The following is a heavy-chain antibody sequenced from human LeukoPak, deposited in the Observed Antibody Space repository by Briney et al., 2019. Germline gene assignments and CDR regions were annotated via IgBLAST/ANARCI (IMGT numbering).Heavy chain of an antibody. D-gene: IGHD6-19*01. V-gene: IGHV4-59*01. CDR1: ADSISNFY. Sequence: SETLSLTCTVSADSISNFYWSWIRQPPGKGLEWIGYMHHSGSPNYTPSLKSRVTMSVDTSRSQFSLKLSSVTAADTAVYYCARAGRIPVTGTIGGFDYWGQGTLVTVSS. J-gene: IGHJ4*02. CDR3: ARAGRIPVTGTIGGFDY. CDR2: MHHSGSP.